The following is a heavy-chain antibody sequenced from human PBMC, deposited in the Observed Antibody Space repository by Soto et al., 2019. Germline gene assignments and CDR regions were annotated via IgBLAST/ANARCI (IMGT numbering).Heavy chain of an antibody. Sequence: GSLKISCKASGYSFNRYWIGWVRQMPGQGLEWMGVIFPDDSDIRHSPAFRGQVTISADKSINTVYLQYTGLKASDTATYYCARRISWYYFDSWGQGTPVTVSS. CDR2: IFPDDSDI. D-gene: IGHD1-1*01. J-gene: IGHJ4*02. CDR3: ARRISWYYFDS. CDR1: GYSFNRYW. V-gene: IGHV5-51*01.